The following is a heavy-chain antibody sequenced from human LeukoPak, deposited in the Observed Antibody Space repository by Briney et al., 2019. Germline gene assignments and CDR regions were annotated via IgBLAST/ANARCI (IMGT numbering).Heavy chain of an antibody. CDR1: GGSFSGYY. V-gene: IGHV4-34*01. J-gene: IGHJ4*02. Sequence: SETLSLTCAVYGGSFSGYYWSWIRQPPGKGLEWIGEINHSGSTNYNPSLKSRVTISVDTSKNQFSLKLSSVTAADTAVYYCAKRGSYYDILTEYSYYLDYWGQGTLVTVSS. CDR2: INHSGST. CDR3: AKRGSYYDILTEYSYYLDY. D-gene: IGHD3-9*01.